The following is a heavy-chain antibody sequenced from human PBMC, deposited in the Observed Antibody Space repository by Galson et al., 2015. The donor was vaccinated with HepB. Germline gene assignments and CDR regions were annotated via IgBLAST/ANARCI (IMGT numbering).Heavy chain of an antibody. CDR1: GGSISSYY. CDR3: ARDSPCSSTSCYRNYYYGMDV. J-gene: IGHJ6*01. Sequence: ETLSLTCTVSGGSISSYYWSWIRQPPGKGLEWIGYIYYSGSTNYNPSLKSRVTISVDTSKNQFSLKLSSVTAADTAVYYCARDSPCSSTSCYRNYYYGMDVWGKGPRSPSPQ. CDR2: IYYSGST. V-gene: IGHV4-59*01. D-gene: IGHD2-2*02.